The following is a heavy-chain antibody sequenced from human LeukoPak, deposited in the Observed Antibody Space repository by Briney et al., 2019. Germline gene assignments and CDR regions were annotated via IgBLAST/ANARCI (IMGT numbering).Heavy chain of an antibody. CDR3: AKDSNSGYLLSYGMDV. Sequence: GRSLILSCAASGFTFSSYAMHWVRQAPGKGLEWVAVISYDGSNKYYADSVKGRFTISRDNSKNTLYLQMNSLRAEDTAVYYCAKDSNSGYLLSYGMDVWGQGTTVTVSS. CDR2: ISYDGSNK. CDR1: GFTFSSYA. D-gene: IGHD5-12*01. J-gene: IGHJ6*02. V-gene: IGHV3-30*04.